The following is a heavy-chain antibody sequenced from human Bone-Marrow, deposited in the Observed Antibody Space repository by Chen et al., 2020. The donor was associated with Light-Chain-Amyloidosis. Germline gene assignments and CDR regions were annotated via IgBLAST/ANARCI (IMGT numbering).Heavy chain of an antibody. CDR3: AKSLYCGGDCA. D-gene: IGHD2-21*02. Sequence: QVQLQQWGAGLLMPSETLSLTCAVYGGSFSDYYWSWIRQSPGKGLEWIGEIKNSGSTKYNPSLKSRVSMSLDTSKNQFSLKLSSVTAADTAIYYCAKSLYCGGDCAWGQGTLVTVSS. J-gene: IGHJ5*02. CDR1: GGSFSDYY. V-gene: IGHV4-34*02. CDR2: IKNSGST.